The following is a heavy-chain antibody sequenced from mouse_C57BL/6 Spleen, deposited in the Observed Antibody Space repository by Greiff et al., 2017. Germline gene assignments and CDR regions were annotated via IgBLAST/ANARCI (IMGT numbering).Heavy chain of an antibody. D-gene: IGHD1-1*01. CDR3: ALITTVVATDFDV. J-gene: IGHJ1*03. CDR1: GYSFTGYY. CDR2: INPSTGGT. V-gene: IGHV1-42*01. Sequence: VQLQQSGPELVKPGASVKISCKASGYSFTGYYMNWVKQSPEKSLEWIGEINPSTGGTTYNQKFKAKATLTVDKSSSTAYMQLKSLTSEDSAVYYCALITTVVATDFDVWGTGTTVTVSS.